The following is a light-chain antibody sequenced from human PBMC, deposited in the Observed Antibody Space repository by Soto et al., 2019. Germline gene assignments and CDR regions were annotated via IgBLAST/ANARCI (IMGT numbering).Light chain of an antibody. CDR2: KAS. CDR1: QTISSW. CDR3: QQYNSYST. V-gene: IGKV1-5*03. J-gene: IGKJ1*01. Sequence: DSHRTQFKYNLSCSVWARVTITCRASQTISSWLAWYQQKPGKAPKLLIYKASTLKSGVPSRFSGSGSGTEFTLTISSLQPEDFASYYCQQYNSYSTFGQGTKVDIK.